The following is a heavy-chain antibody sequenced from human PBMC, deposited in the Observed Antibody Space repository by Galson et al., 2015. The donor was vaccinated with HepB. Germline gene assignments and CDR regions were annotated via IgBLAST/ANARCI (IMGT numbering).Heavy chain of an antibody. V-gene: IGHV4-61*09. D-gene: IGHD2-2*01. Sequence: TLSLTCSVSGGSISSGSYYWSWIRQPAGKGLEWIGHIYASGSTNYNPSLKSRVTMSIGTSKHQFSLNLSSVTAADTAVYYCAREVRVPAPITNWFAEYFLYWGQGSLV. CDR2: IYASGST. CDR3: AREVRVPAPITNWFAEYFLY. CDR1: GGSISSGSYY. J-gene: IGHJ1*01.